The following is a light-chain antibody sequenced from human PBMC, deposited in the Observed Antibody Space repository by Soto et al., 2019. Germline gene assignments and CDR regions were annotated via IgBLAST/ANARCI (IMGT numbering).Light chain of an antibody. CDR3: QQYNIHSPAT. J-gene: IGKJ1*01. CDR2: DVS. V-gene: IGKV1-5*01. Sequence: DIQMTQSPSSLSASVGDRVTITCRASQNIGRWLAWYQQKSGKAPKLMIYDVSTLISGVPSRFSGSGSGTEFTLTITSLQPDDFTTYYCQQYNIHSPATFGSGTLVESK. CDR1: QNIGRW.